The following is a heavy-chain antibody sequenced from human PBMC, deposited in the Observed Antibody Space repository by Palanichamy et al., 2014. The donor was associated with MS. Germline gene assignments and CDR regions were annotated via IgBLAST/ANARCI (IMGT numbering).Heavy chain of an antibody. CDR1: GGSISGSSYH. J-gene: IGHJ4*02. D-gene: IGHD6-19*01. Sequence: QLQLQESGPGLVKPSETLSLTCTVSGGSISGSSYHWDWIRQPPGKGLEWIGSGSAYYNPSLKRRVTISVDTSKNEISLRLSSVTAADTAVYYCARHSGLYASGWSYFDTWGQGTLVTVSS. CDR3: ARHSGLYASGWSYFDT. V-gene: IGHV4-39*01. CDR2: GSA.